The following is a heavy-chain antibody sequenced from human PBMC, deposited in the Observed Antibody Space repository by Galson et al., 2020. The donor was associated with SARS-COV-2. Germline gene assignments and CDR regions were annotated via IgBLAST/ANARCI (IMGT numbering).Heavy chain of an antibody. CDR3: ARDLGPGIYQTGYFDY. V-gene: IGHV4-59*11. Sequence: SETLSLTCTVSGGSISSHYWSWIRQPPGKGLEWIGYIYYSGSTNYNPSLKSRVTISVDTSKNQFSLKLSSVTAADTAVYYCARDLGPGIYQTGYFDYWGQGTLVTVSS. CDR1: GGSISSHY. CDR2: IYYSGST. J-gene: IGHJ4*02. D-gene: IGHD3-10*01.